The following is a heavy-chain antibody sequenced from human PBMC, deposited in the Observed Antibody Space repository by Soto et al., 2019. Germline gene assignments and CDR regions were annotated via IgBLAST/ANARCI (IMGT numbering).Heavy chain of an antibody. Sequence: QVQLQESGPGLVKPSQTLSLTCTVSGGSISSGGYYWSWIRQHPGKGLEWIGYIYYRGSTYYNPSLKSRVTIAVDTSKNQFSLKLSSVTAADTAVYYCARVSSSPLNFAYWGQGTLVTVSS. CDR2: IYYRGST. CDR1: GGSISSGGYY. J-gene: IGHJ4*02. D-gene: IGHD6-13*01. V-gene: IGHV4-31*03. CDR3: ARVSSSPLNFAY.